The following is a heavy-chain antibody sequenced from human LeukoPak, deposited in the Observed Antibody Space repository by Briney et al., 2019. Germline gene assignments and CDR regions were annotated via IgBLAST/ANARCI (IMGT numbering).Heavy chain of an antibody. Sequence: SGPALVKPTQTLTLTCTLSGFSLSTSGVGVGWIRQPPGKALEWLALIYWNYDKRYSPSLKSRLTITKDTSKKQVVLTMTNMDPVDTATYYCATTRGVRGTRTYYFDFWGQGTLVTVSS. J-gene: IGHJ4*02. V-gene: IGHV2-5*01. CDR2: IYWNYDK. CDR3: ATTRGVRGTRTYYFDF. D-gene: IGHD3-10*01. CDR1: GFSLSTSGVG.